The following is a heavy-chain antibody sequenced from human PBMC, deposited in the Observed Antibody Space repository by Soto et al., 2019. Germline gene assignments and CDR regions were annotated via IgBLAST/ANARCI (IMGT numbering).Heavy chain of an antibody. CDR2: INAGNGNT. D-gene: IGHD4-4*01. J-gene: IGHJ6*02. Sequence: ASVKVSCKASGYTFTSYAMHWVRQAPGQRLEWMGWINAGNGNTKYSQKFQGRVTITRDTSASTAYMELSSLRSEDTAVYYCARVPTVSHYYYYYGMDVWGQGTTVTVS. CDR1: GYTFTSYA. CDR3: ARVPTVSHYYYYYGMDV. V-gene: IGHV1-3*01.